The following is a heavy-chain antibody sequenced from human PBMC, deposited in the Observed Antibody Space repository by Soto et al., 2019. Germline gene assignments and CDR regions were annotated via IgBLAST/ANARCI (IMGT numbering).Heavy chain of an antibody. Sequence: SETLSLTCTVSCGSISSGGYYWSWIRQHPGKGLEWIGYIYYSGSTYYNPSLKSRVTISVDTSKNQISLKLSSVTAADSAVYYCASGGWTYDILTGYYLWGQGTMVTVSS. V-gene: IGHV4-31*03. CDR1: CGSISSGGYY. D-gene: IGHD3-9*01. CDR2: IYYSGST. CDR3: ASGGWTYDILTGYYL. J-gene: IGHJ3*01.